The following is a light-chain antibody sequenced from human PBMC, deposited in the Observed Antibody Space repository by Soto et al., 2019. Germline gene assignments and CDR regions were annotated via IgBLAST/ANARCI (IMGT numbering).Light chain of an antibody. CDR1: QSVSSY. CDR2: DTS. J-gene: IGKJ4*01. CDR3: QHRSSWPLT. V-gene: IGKV3-11*01. Sequence: EIVLTQSPATLSLSPGERATLSCRASQSVSSYLAWYQQKPGQAPRLLIYDTSNRATGIPARFSGSGSGTDFTLTISSLEPGDFAVYYCQHRSSWPLTFGGGTKVEIK.